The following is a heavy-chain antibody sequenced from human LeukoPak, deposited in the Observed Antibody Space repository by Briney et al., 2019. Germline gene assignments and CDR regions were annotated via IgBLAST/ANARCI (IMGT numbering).Heavy chain of an antibody. Sequence: SQILSLTCAISGDSVSSNSAAWHWIRQSPSRGLEWLGSTYHRSKWYNDYALSVIGRISVNPDTPKNEFSLQLNSVTPEDTAVHYCARGGKYSFDYWGQGTLVTVSS. CDR2: TYHRSKWYN. CDR1: GDSVSSNSAA. CDR3: ARGGKYSFDY. V-gene: IGHV6-1*01. J-gene: IGHJ4*02. D-gene: IGHD1-26*01.